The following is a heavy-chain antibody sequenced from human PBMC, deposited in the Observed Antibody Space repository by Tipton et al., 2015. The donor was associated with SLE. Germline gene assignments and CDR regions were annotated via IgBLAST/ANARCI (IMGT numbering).Heavy chain of an antibody. CDR1: GASISSQY. V-gene: IGHV4-59*11. J-gene: IGHJ4*02. CDR2: IYYTGST. CDR3: ASGLRFLDVDY. D-gene: IGHD3-3*01. Sequence: LRLSCTVSGASISSQYWNWIRQPPGKGLEWIGYIYYTGSTSYNPSLKSRVTISVDTSKNQFSLKVTSVTAADTAVYYCASGLRFLDVDYWGQGTLVTVSS.